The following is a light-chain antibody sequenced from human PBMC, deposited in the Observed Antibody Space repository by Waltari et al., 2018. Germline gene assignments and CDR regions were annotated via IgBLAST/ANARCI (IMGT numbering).Light chain of an antibody. J-gene: IGKJ3*01. Sequence: DIVMTQSPDSLAVSLGEPATIKCKSGQMLLDRANNKNYLAWYQQKPGQPPKRLIYWASTRDSGVPDRFSGSGSGTDFTLTISSLQAADVAVYYCQQYFDTPSFGPGTKVEIK. V-gene: IGKV4-1*01. CDR2: WAS. CDR1: QMLLDRANNKNY. CDR3: QQYFDTPS.